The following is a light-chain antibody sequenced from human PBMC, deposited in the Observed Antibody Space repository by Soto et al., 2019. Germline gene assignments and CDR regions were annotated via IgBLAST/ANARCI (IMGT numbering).Light chain of an antibody. CDR3: AAWDDSLSGPNWV. V-gene: IGLV1-47*01. J-gene: IGLJ3*02. Sequence: QSVLTQPPSASGTPGQRVTISCSGSSSNIGSNYVYWYQQLPGTAPKLLIYRNNQRPSGVPDRFSGSKSGTSAFLAISGLRSEDEADYYCAAWDDSLSGPNWVFGGGTQLTVL. CDR1: SSNIGSNY. CDR2: RNN.